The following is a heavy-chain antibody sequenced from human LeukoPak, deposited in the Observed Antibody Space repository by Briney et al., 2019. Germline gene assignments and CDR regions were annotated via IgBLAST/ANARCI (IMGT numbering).Heavy chain of an antibody. CDR3: ARQLLGYCSSTSCYTSNWFDP. Sequence: SETLSLTCTVSGGSISSYYWSWIRQPPAKGLEWIGYIYYSGSTNYNPSLKSRVTISVATSKNQSSLKLSSVTAADTAVYYCARQLLGYCSSTSCYTSNWFDPWGQGTLVTVSS. CDR1: GGSISSYY. D-gene: IGHD2-2*02. J-gene: IGHJ5*02. V-gene: IGHV4-59*08. CDR2: IYYSGST.